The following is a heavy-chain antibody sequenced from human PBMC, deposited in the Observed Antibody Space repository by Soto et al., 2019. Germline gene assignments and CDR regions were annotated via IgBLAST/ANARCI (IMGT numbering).Heavy chain of an antibody. Sequence: EVQLVESGGGLVQPGGSLRLCCAASGFTFRTYWLSWVRQVPGKGLEWVANINLDGSDKNYVDSVKGRFTISRDNARNSLYLQMSSLRAEDTALYYCARDGSTSWYSYDYHGMDVWGQGTTVTVSS. CDR2: INLDGSDK. J-gene: IGHJ6*02. D-gene: IGHD5-18*01. V-gene: IGHV3-7*05. CDR3: ARDGSTSWYSYDYHGMDV. CDR1: GFTFRTYW.